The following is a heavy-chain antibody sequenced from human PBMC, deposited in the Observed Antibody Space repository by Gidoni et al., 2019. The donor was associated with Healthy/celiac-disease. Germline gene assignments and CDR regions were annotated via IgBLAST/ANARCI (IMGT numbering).Heavy chain of an antibody. CDR3: ARDPVRGVIGYYGMDV. CDR1: GFTFSSYE. V-gene: IGHV3-48*03. J-gene: IGHJ6*02. Sequence: EVQLVESGGGLVQPGGSLRLSCAASGFTFSSYEMNWVRQAPGKGLEWVSYISSSGSTIYYADSMKGRFTISRDNAKNSLYLQMNSLRAEDTAVYYCARDPVRGVIGYYGMDVWGQGTTVTVSS. D-gene: IGHD3-10*01. CDR2: ISSSGSTI.